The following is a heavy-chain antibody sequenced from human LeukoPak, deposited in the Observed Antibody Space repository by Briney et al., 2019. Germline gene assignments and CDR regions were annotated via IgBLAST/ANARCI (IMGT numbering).Heavy chain of an antibody. J-gene: IGHJ4*02. CDR1: GFIFSNYN. CDR3: ARALGYSYGYAVDY. V-gene: IGHV3-48*01. Sequence: GGSLRLSRAASGFIFSNYNMNWVRQTPGKGLEWLSYISSSSGTIYYADSVKGRFTISGDNAKNSLYLQMNSLRAEDTAVYYCARALGYSYGYAVDYWGQGTLVTVSS. CDR2: ISSSSGTI. D-gene: IGHD5-18*01.